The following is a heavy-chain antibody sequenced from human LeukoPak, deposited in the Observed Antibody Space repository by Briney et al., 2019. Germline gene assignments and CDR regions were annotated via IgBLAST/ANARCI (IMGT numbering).Heavy chain of an antibody. CDR2: ISSSSSYI. J-gene: IGHJ2*01. D-gene: IGHD5-12*01. CDR3: ARVRKYSGYYSWYFDL. Sequence: GSLRLSCAASGFTFSSYSMNWVRQAPGKGLEWVSSISSSSSYIYYADSVKGRFTISRDNAKNSLYLQMNSLRAEDTAVYYCARVRKYSGYYSWYFDLWGRGTLVTVSS. V-gene: IGHV3-21*01. CDR1: GFTFSSYS.